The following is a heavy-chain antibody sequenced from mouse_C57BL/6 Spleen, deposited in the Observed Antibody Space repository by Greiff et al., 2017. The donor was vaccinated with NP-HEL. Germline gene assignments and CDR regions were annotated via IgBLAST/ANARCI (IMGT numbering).Heavy chain of an antibody. CDR1: GFTFSDFY. Sequence: EVKLVESGGGLVQSGRSLRLSCATSGFTFSDFYMEWVRQAPGKGLEWIAASRNKANDYTTEYSASVKGRFIVSRDTSQSILYHQMNALRAEDTAIYYCARDNYDGYFDYWGQGTTLTVSS. CDR2: SRNKANDYTT. D-gene: IGHD2-3*01. CDR3: ARDNYDGYFDY. J-gene: IGHJ2*01. V-gene: IGHV7-1*01.